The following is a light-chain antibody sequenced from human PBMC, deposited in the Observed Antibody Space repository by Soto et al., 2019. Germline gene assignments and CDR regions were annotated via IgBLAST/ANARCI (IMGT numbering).Light chain of an antibody. CDR3: QTWGTGIQV. J-gene: IGLJ3*02. CDR1: SGHSNYA. Sequence: QLVLTQSPSASASLGASVRLTCTLSSGHSNYAIAWHRQQPEKGPQYLMRINSDGSHSKGDGIPDRFSGSRSGAERYLTISSLQSEDEADYYCQTWGTGIQVFGGGTKVTLL. CDR2: INSDGSH. V-gene: IGLV4-69*01.